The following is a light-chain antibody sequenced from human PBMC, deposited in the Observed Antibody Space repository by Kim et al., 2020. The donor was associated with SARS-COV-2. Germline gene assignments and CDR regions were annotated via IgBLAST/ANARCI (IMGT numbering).Light chain of an antibody. CDR2: RDT. V-gene: IGLV3-9*01. CDR3: QVWDSNTWV. J-gene: IGLJ3*02. Sequence: SYELTQPLSVSVALGQTATITCGASNIGSKIVHWYQQTPGQAPVMVIDRDTNRPSGIPERFSGSTSGNTATLTISRAQAGDEADYYCQVWDSNTWVFGGG. CDR1: NIGSKI.